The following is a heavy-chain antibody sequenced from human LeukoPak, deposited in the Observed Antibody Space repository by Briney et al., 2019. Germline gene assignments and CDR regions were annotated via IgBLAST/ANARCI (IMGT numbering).Heavy chain of an antibody. Sequence: GGSLRLSCTTSGFTFSNYAMHWVRQAPGKGLEWVAFISYGVTNKDYADSVKGRFTISRDNSKNTLYLQMNSLRPEDTAVYYCARVVVPTANWFDPWGQGTLVTVSS. CDR1: GFTFSNYA. CDR3: ARVVVPTANWFDP. D-gene: IGHD2-2*01. CDR2: ISYGVTNK. J-gene: IGHJ5*02. V-gene: IGHV3-30-3*01.